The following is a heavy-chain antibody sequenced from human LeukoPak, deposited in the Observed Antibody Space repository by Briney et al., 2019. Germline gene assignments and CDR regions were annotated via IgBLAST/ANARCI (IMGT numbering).Heavy chain of an antibody. V-gene: IGHV3-7*01. CDR2: IKEDGSEK. D-gene: IGHD3-16*01. CDR1: GFTFSTHW. Sequence: GGSLRLSCAASGFTFSTHWMSWFRQAPGKGLEWLENIKEDGSEKYYLDSVRGRFTISRDNAKNSLYLQMNSLRAEDSALYYCARDYVWGSHEPDYWGQGTLVTVSS. CDR3: ARDYVWGSHEPDY. J-gene: IGHJ4*02.